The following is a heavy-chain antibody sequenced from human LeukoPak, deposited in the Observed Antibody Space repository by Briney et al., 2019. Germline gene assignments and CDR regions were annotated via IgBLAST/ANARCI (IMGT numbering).Heavy chain of an antibody. Sequence: PGGSLRLSCAASGFTFSSYAMSWVRQAPGKGLEWVSAISGSGGSTYYADPVKGRFTISRDNSKNTLYLQMNSLRAEDTAVYYCAKSPRGVNLNFDYWGQGTLVTVSS. CDR2: ISGSGGST. CDR3: AKSPRGVNLNFDY. CDR1: GFTFSSYA. D-gene: IGHD3-10*01. J-gene: IGHJ4*02. V-gene: IGHV3-23*01.